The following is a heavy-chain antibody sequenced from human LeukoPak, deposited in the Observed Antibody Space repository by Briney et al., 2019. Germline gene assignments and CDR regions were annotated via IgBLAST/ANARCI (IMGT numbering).Heavy chain of an antibody. J-gene: IGHJ3*02. CDR2: ISSSNNII. V-gene: IGHV3-48*01. CDR1: GFTFSSYW. Sequence: PGGSLRLSCAASGFTFSSYWMHWVRQAPGKGLVWVSYISSSNNIIYYADSVKGRFTISRDNSKNTLYLQMNSLRAEDTAVYYCARERGGFDIWGQGTMVTVSS. D-gene: IGHD2-15*01. CDR3: ARERGGFDI.